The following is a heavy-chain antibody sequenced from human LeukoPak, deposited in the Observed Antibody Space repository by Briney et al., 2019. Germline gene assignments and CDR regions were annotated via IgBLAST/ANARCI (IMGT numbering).Heavy chain of an antibody. V-gene: IGHV3-21*01. Sequence: GGSLRLSCAASGFTFSSYSMNWVRQAPGKGLEWVSSISSSSSYIYYADSVKGRFTISRDNAKNLLYLQMNSLRAEDTAVYYCARTYDSSGYYPYYFDYWGQGTLVTVSS. CDR3: ARTYDSSGYYPYYFDY. D-gene: IGHD3-22*01. CDR2: ISSSSSYI. J-gene: IGHJ4*02. CDR1: GFTFSSYS.